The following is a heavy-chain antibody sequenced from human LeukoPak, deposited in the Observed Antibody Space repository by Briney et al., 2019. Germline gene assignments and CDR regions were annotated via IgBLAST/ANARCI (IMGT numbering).Heavy chain of an antibody. J-gene: IGHJ4*02. CDR3: ASQFYDSRGYYKDY. V-gene: IGHV3-72*01. D-gene: IGHD3-22*01. Sequence: GGSLRLSCAASGFTFSDHYMDWVRQAPGKGLEWVGRTRNKANSYTAEYAASVKGRFTISRDDSKNSLYLQMNSLKTEDTAVYYCASQFYDSRGYYKDYWGQGTLVTVSS. CDR1: GFTFSDHY. CDR2: TRNKANSYTA.